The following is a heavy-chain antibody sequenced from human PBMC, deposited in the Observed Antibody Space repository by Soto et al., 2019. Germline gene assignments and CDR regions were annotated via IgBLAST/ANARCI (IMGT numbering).Heavy chain of an antibody. J-gene: IGHJ4*02. CDR3: AREEHDYGDSFDY. CDR1: GYTFTSYC. Sequence: ASVKVSCKASGYTFTSYCMHWVRQAPGQGLEWMGIINPSGGSTSYAQKFQGRVTMTRDTSTSTAYMELRSLRSEDTAVYYCAREEHDYGDSFDYWGQGTLVTVSS. CDR2: INPSGGST. D-gene: IGHD4-17*01. V-gene: IGHV1-46*01.